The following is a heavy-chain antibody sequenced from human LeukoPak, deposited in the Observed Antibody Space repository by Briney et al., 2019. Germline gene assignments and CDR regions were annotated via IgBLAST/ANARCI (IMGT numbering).Heavy chain of an antibody. CDR1: GFTFSSYA. Sequence: PGGSLRLSCAASGFTFSSYAMSWVRQAPGKGLEWVSYISSSGSTIYYADSVKGRFTISRDNAKNSLYLQMNSLRAEDTAVYYCAREVGDIVVVPVARAFDIWGQGTMVTVSS. CDR2: ISSSGSTI. J-gene: IGHJ3*02. V-gene: IGHV3-48*03. D-gene: IGHD2-2*01. CDR3: AREVGDIVVVPVARAFDI.